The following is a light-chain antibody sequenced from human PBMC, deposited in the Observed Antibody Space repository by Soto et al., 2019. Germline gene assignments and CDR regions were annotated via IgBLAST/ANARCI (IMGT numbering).Light chain of an antibody. V-gene: IGKV3-11*01. Sequence: EIVLTQSPATLSLSPGERATLSCRASQSVSSYLAWYQQKPGQAPRLLIYDASNRATGIPARFSGSGSGTDFTLTISSLEPEDFAGYCGHQRSNWLPLSFGGGTNVEIK. CDR1: QSVSSY. J-gene: IGKJ4*01. CDR3: HQRSNWLPLS. CDR2: DAS.